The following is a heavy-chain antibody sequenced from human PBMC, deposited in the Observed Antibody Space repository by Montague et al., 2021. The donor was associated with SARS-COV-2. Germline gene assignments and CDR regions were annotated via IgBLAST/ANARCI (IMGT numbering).Heavy chain of an antibody. CDR1: GDSIRSGTYY. D-gene: IGHD2-15*01. CDR2: IYTSGST. Sequence: TLSLTCTVSGDSIRSGTYYWNWVRQPAGKGLEWIGRIYTSGSTNYNPSLKSRVTMSVDTYKNQFSLRLSSVTAADTAVYYCARDQPAYCTGGNCHPFDYWGQGTLVTVSS. V-gene: IGHV4-61*02. CDR3: ARDQPAYCTGGNCHPFDY. J-gene: IGHJ4*02.